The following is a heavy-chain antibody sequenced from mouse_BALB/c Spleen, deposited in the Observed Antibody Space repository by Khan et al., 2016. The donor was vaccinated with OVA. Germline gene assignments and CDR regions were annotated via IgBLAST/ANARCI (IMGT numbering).Heavy chain of an antibody. J-gene: IGHJ3*01. D-gene: IGHD1-1*01. Sequence: LQESGPGPVAPSQSLSITCTVSGFSLTSYGVGWVRQPPGKGLEWLGVIWGDGSTNYHSALISCRSISKDNSKSQVYLKLNSLQTDDSATYYCAVYYYGRGWVAYWGQGTLVTVSA. CDR2: IWGDGST. CDR1: GFSLTSYG. CDR3: AVYYYGRGWVAY. V-gene: IGHV2-3*01.